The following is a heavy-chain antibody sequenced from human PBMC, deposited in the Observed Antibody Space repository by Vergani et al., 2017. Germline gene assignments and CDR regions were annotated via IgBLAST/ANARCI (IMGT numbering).Heavy chain of an antibody. V-gene: IGHV3-21*01. D-gene: IGHD5-18*01. CDR2: IISSSGYI. J-gene: IGHJ4*02. CDR3: ARDIRSIARDSAMFINSGDY. Sequence: EVQLLESGGGLVKPGGSLRLSCAASGFSFSSYSMNWVRQAPGRGLEWVSSIISSSGYIYYADSVKGRFTISRDNAKNSLYLQMNSLSAEDTAVYYCARDIRSIARDSAMFINSGDYWGQGTLVTVSS. CDR1: GFSFSSYS.